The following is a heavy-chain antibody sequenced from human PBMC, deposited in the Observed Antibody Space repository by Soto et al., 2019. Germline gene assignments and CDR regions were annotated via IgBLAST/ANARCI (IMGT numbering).Heavy chain of an antibody. CDR1: GGTFSSYA. V-gene: IGHV1-69*12. J-gene: IGHJ4*02. Sequence: QVQLVQSGAEVKKPGSSVKVSCKASGGTFSSYAISWVRQAPGQGLEWMGGIIPIFGTANYAQKFQGRVTITADESTSTAYMELSSLRSEDTAVYYCARDAYYDILTGPALDYWGQGPLVTVSS. D-gene: IGHD3-9*01. CDR2: IIPIFGTA. CDR3: ARDAYYDILTGPALDY.